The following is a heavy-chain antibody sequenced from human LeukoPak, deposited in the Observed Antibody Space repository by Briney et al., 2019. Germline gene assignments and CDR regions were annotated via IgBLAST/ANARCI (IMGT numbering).Heavy chain of an antibody. D-gene: IGHD1-7*01. CDR2: IIPICGTA. CDR3: ARAGGWNYVTEYYYMDV. J-gene: IGHJ6*03. V-gene: IGHV1-69*05. Sequence: SVKVSCKASGGTFSSYAISWVRQAPGQGLEWMGGIIPICGTANYAQKFQGRVTITTEKSTSTSYMELRSLRSEDTAVYFCARAGGWNYVTEYYYMDVWGKGTTVTVSS. CDR1: GGTFSSYA.